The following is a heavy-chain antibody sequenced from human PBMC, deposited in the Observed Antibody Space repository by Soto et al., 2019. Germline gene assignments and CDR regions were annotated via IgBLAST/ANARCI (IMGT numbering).Heavy chain of an antibody. D-gene: IGHD3-10*01. Sequence: QVQLVQSGAEVKKPGASVKVSCKASGYTFTSYYMHWVRQAPGQGLEWMGIINPSGGSTSYAQKFQGRGTMTRDTSTSTVYMELSSLRSEDTAVYYCARDRLPTMVRGEDDYGMDVWGQGTTVTVSS. CDR1: GYTFTSYY. J-gene: IGHJ6*02. CDR2: INPSGGST. CDR3: ARDRLPTMVRGEDDYGMDV. V-gene: IGHV1-46*01.